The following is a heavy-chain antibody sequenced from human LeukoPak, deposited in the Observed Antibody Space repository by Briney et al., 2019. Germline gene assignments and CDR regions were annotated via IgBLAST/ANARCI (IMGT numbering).Heavy chain of an antibody. CDR3: ARGLQYQLLSPETFDY. D-gene: IGHD2-2*01. V-gene: IGHV1-18*01. J-gene: IGHJ4*02. Sequence: ASLKVSCKTSGYTFTSYGISWLRQAPGQGLEWMGWISAYKGDTDYAQKFQGRLTVTRDTSTSTVYMELQNLTSDDTAVYYCARGLQYQLLSPETFDYWGQGTLVTVSS. CDR1: GYTFTSYG. CDR2: ISAYKGDT.